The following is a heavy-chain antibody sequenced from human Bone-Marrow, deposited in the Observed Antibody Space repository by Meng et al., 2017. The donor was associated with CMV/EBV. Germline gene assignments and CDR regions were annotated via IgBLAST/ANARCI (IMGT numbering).Heavy chain of an antibody. CDR1: GFTFSSYG. CDR2: ISSRSTYI. CDR3: ARGGWRPDS. V-gene: IGHV3-21*01. Sequence: GGSLRLSCAASGFTFSSYGMHWVRQAPGKGLEWVSSISSRSTYISYTDSVKGRFTVSRDNAKNSLYLQMNSLRAEDTAVYYCARGGWRPDSWGQGTLVTVSS. D-gene: IGHD2-15*01. J-gene: IGHJ5*01.